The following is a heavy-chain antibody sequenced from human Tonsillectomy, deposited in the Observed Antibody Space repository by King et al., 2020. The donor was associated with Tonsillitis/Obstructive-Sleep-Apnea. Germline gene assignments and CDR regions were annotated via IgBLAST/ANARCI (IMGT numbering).Heavy chain of an antibody. CDR2: ISYDGSNK. V-gene: IGHV3-30*01. CDR3: ARAKVEWLVRRYYYMDV. CDR1: GFTFSSYA. Sequence: VQLVESGGGVVQPGRSLRLSCAASGFTFSSYAMHWVRQAPGKGLEWVAVISYDGSNKYYADSVKGRFTISRDNSKNTLYLQMNSLRAEDTAVYYCARAKVEWLVRRYYYMDVWGTGTTVTVSS. D-gene: IGHD6-19*01. J-gene: IGHJ6*03.